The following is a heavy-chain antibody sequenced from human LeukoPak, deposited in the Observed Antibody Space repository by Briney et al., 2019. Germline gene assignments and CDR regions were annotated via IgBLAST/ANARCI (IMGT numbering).Heavy chain of an antibody. J-gene: IGHJ5*02. CDR1: GYTFTSYG. V-gene: IGHV1-18*01. CDR3: AKAGLSYYYYDWGREFDWFDP. Sequence: GASVKVSCKASGYTFTSYGISWVRQAPGQGLEWMGCISAYNGNTNYAQRFQGRVTMTRDTSISTAYMELSSLTSDDTAVYYCAKAGLSYYYYDWGREFDWFDPWGQGTLVTVSS. D-gene: IGHD3-10*01. CDR2: ISAYNGNT.